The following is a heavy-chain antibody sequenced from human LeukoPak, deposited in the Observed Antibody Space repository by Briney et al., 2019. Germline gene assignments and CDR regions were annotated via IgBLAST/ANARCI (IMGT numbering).Heavy chain of an antibody. Sequence: GGPLRLSCAASGFTFSSYAMHWVRQAPGKGLEYVSAISSNGGSTYYANSVKGRFTISRDNSKNTLYLQMGSLRAEDMAVYYCPRERAARGYYYYYMDVWGKGTTDTVSS. V-gene: IGHV3-64*01. CDR2: ISSNGGST. CDR1: GFTFSSYA. CDR3: PRERAARGYYYYYMDV. J-gene: IGHJ6*03. D-gene: IGHD6-6*01.